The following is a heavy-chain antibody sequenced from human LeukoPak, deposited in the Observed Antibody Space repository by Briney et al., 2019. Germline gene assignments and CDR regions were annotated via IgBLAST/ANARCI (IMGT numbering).Heavy chain of an antibody. CDR2: IYYSKNM. V-gene: IGHV4-39*01. Sequence: SETLSLTCTVSGGSISSSSAYWGWIRQPPGKGLEWIGSIYYSKNMYYNPSLKSRVTISADTSKNQFSLTLGSVSATDTAVYYCVSPRGFSYGYFDYWGQGTLVTVSS. J-gene: IGHJ4*02. D-gene: IGHD5-18*01. CDR3: VSPRGFSYGYFDY. CDR1: GGSISSSSAY.